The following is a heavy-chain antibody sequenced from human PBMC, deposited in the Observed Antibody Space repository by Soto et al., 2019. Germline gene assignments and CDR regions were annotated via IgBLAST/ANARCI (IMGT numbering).Heavy chain of an antibody. CDR1: GYTLTELS. V-gene: IGHV1-24*01. D-gene: IGHD3-10*01. CDR3: ATDLWKFGELLSYNWFDP. J-gene: IGHJ5*02. CDR2: FDPEDGET. Sequence: ASVKVSCKVSGYTLTELSMHWVRQAPGEGLEWMGGFDPEDGETIYAQKFQGRVTMTEDTSADTAYMELSSLRSEDTAVYYCATDLWKFGELLSYNWFDPWGQGTLVTVSS.